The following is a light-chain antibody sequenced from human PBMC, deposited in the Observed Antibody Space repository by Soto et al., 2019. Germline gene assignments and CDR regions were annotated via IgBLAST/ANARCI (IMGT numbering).Light chain of an antibody. CDR1: QSVSSCY. CDR2: YAS. V-gene: IGKV3-15*01. CDR3: QQYNNWAIT. Sequence: EIEMTQSPATLSLSPGSRATLSCTASQSVSSCYLAWYQQKPGQAPRLLISYASTRATGIPARFSGSGSGTEFTLTISSLQSEDFAVYYCQQYNNWAITFGGGTRLEIK. J-gene: IGKJ5*01.